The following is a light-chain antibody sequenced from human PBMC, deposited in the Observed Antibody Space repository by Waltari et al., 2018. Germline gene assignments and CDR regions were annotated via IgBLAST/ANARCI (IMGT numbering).Light chain of an antibody. J-gene: IGKJ1*01. CDR2: DAS. V-gene: IGKV1-5*01. CDR3: QQYNSYSWT. CDR1: QSISSW. Sequence: DIQMTQSPSTLSASVGDRVTITCRASQSISSWLAWYQQKPGKDPKLLIYDASSLESGVPSMFSGSGSGTEFTLTISSLQPDDFATYYCQQYNSYSWTFGQGTKVEIK.